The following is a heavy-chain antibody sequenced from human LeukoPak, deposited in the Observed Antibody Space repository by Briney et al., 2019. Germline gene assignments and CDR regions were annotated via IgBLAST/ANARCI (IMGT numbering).Heavy chain of an antibody. Sequence: GGSLRLSCVGSGLSFSTYAMSWVRQVPGKGLEWVSGISGSGGSAWYPDSVKGRFTISRDNSRNTLYLQMTTLRAEDTAVFYCVRGGGYSGYLFYFDSWGQGTPVTASS. CDR1: GLSFSTYA. CDR3: VRGGGYSGYLFYFDS. D-gene: IGHD5-12*01. CDR2: ISGSGGSA. V-gene: IGHV3-23*01. J-gene: IGHJ4*02.